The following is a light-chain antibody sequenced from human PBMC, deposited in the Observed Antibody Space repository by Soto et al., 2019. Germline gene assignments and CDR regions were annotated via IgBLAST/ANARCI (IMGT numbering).Light chain of an antibody. Sequence: EVVMTQSPATLSVSPGERATLSCRASQSVSRNLAWYQQRPGRAPRLLIYDASTRTTNIPTRLSGSGSGTEFTLTISSLQSEDFAVYYCQQYNHWPLYTFGQGTKLEIK. V-gene: IGKV3-15*01. CDR2: DAS. J-gene: IGKJ2*01. CDR3: QQYNHWPLYT. CDR1: QSVSRN.